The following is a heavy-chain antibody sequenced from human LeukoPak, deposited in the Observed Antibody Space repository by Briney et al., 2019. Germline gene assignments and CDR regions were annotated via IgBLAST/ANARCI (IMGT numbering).Heavy chain of an antibody. J-gene: IGHJ5*02. CDR3: ATDSGDYGWGTNWFDP. Sequence: GASVKVSCKASGGTFSTYDISWVRQAPGHGLEWMGGIIPIFGPPNYAQKFQGRVTITADESTYTAYMELSSLRSEDTAVYYCATDSGDYGWGTNWFDPWGQGTLVTVSS. V-gene: IGHV1-69*13. CDR2: IIPIFGPP. CDR1: GGTFSTYD. D-gene: IGHD4-17*01.